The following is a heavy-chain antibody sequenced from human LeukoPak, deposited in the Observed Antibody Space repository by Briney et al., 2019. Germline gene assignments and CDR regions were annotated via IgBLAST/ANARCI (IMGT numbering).Heavy chain of an antibody. D-gene: IGHD3-3*01. CDR2: ISGDGART. CDR3: VYQVQGVVK. Sequence: PGGSLRLSCSASGFNFSNYVMHWVRQAPGKGLEYVSGISGDGARTYYADSVKGRFTISRDNSKNTLFVQMTSLRAEDTAVYYCVYQVQGVVKWGQGTLVTVSS. J-gene: IGHJ4*02. V-gene: IGHV3-64*05. CDR1: GFNFSNYV.